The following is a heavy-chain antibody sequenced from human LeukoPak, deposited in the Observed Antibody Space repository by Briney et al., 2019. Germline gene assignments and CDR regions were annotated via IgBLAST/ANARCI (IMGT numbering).Heavy chain of an antibody. D-gene: IGHD6-6*01. CDR1: GGSFSGYS. J-gene: IGHJ5*02. V-gene: IGHV4-34*01. CDR2: INHSGST. CDR3: AVSAAALFDP. Sequence: PETLSLTCAVYGGSFSGYSWSWFRLPPGKGLEWIGEINHSGSTNYNPSLSLKSRVTISVDTSKNQFSLKLSSVTAADTAVYYCAVSAAALFDPWGQGTLVTVSS.